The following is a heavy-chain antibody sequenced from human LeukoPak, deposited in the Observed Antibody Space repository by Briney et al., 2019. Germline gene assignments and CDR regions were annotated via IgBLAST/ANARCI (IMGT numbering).Heavy chain of an antibody. J-gene: IGHJ4*02. D-gene: IGHD2-2*01. Sequence: SETLSLTCAVSGGSISSGGYSWSWIRQPSGKGLEWIGYIYHSGSTYYNPSLKSRVTISVDRSKNQFSLKLSSVTAADTAVYYCARGEQRSRVPAAHFDYWGQGTLVTVSS. CDR2: IYHSGST. V-gene: IGHV4-30-2*01. CDR3: ARGEQRSRVPAAHFDY. CDR1: GGSISSGGYS.